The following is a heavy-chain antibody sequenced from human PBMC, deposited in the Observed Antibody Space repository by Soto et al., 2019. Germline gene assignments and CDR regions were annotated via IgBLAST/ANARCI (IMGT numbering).Heavy chain of an antibody. D-gene: IGHD4-17*01. J-gene: IGHJ5*02. CDR2: MNPNSGNT. Sequence: QVQLVQSGAEVKKPGASVKVSCKASGYTFTSYDINWVRQATGQGLEYLGWMNPNSGNTGYVQKFQGRRNMTRETSISTAYMELSSLRTEDTAVYYCARGIKYGDYPRWVDPLGQGNLVTVSS. CDR1: GYTFTSYD. V-gene: IGHV1-8*01. CDR3: ARGIKYGDYPRWVDP.